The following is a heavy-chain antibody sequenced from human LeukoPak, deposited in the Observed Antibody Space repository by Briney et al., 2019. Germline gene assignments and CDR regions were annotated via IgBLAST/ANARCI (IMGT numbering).Heavy chain of an antibody. CDR3: AKSGLIRFDY. Sequence: GGSLRLSCAASGFTFSSYSMLWVRQAPGKGLEWVSAISGSGGSTYYADSVKGRFTISRDNSKNTLYLQMNSLRAEDTAVYYCAKSGLIRFDYWGQGTLVTVSS. CDR1: GFTFSSYS. V-gene: IGHV3-23*01. D-gene: IGHD2-15*01. J-gene: IGHJ4*02. CDR2: ISGSGGST.